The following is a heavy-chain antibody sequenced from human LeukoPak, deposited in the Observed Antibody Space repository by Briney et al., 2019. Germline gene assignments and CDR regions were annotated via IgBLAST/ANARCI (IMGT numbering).Heavy chain of an antibody. D-gene: IGHD1-1*01. Sequence: SETLSLTCTVSGGSISSYYWSWIRQPAGKGLEWIGRIYTSGSTNYNPSLKSRVTMSVDTSKNQFSLKLSSVTAADTAVYYCARGPSGTTTVYYFDYWGQGTLVTVSS. CDR2: IYTSGST. CDR1: GGSISSYY. V-gene: IGHV4-4*07. J-gene: IGHJ4*02. CDR3: ARGPSGTTTVYYFDY.